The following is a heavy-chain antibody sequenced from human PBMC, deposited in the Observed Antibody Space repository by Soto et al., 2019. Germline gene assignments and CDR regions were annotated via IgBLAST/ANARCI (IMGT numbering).Heavy chain of an antibody. J-gene: IGHJ4*02. CDR2: VSHDGRNT. D-gene: IGHD6-19*01. V-gene: IGHV3-30*03. CDR3: ARGGRRWLVASEFSY. Sequence: VQLVESGGGVVQPGRSLRLSCAASGFTFSDYAMHWVRQAPGKGLEWVAVVSHDGRNTHYADSVKGRFTISRDSSKNRVALEMSSLRAEDTAGYYCARGGRRWLVASEFSYWGQGALVTVSS. CDR1: GFTFSDYA.